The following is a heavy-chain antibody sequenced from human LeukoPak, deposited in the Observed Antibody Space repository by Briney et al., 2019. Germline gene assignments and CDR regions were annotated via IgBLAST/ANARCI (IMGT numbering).Heavy chain of an antibody. D-gene: IGHD1-26*01. CDR1: GFTFSSYA. CDR2: ISGSGGST. CDR3: ANSLWDASDY. V-gene: IGHV3-23*01. J-gene: IGHJ4*02. Sequence: GGSLRLSCAASGFTFSSYAMSWVRQAPGKGLEWVSAISGSGGSTYYADSMKGRFTISRDNSKNTLYLQMNSLRAEDTAVYYYANSLWDASDYWGQGTLVTVSS.